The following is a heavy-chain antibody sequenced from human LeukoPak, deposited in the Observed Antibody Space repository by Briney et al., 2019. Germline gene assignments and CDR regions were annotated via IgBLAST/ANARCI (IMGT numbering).Heavy chain of an antibody. Sequence: GGSLRLSCAASGFTFSSYSMNWVRQAPGKGLEWVSSISSSSSYIYYADSVKGRFTISRGNAKNSLYLQMNSLRAEDTAVYYCASWAATYYYDSSGIPPDYWGQGTLVTVSS. CDR2: ISSSSSYI. D-gene: IGHD3-22*01. J-gene: IGHJ4*02. CDR1: GFTFSSYS. CDR3: ASWAATYYYDSSGIPPDY. V-gene: IGHV3-21*01.